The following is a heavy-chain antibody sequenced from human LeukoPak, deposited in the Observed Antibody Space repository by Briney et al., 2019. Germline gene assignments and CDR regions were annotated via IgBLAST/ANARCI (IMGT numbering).Heavy chain of an antibody. CDR3: ARNPYGDYNFDS. D-gene: IGHD4-17*01. V-gene: IGHV3-30-3*01. CDR1: GFTFSYFA. Sequence: GGSLRVSCAASGFTFSYFAMHWVRQAPGKGLEWVAVISYDGSNKYYADSVKGRFTTSRDNSKNTLYLQMNSLRAEDTAVYYCARNPYGDYNFDSWGQGALVTVSS. CDR2: ISYDGSNK. J-gene: IGHJ4*02.